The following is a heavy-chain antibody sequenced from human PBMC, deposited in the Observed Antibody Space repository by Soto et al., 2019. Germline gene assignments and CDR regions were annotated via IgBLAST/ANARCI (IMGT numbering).Heavy chain of an antibody. D-gene: IGHD6-19*01. V-gene: IGHV1-18*01. J-gene: IGHJ5*02. CDR2: ISAHKGNV. CDR3: ARDLGGWSTGWFDP. CDR1: GYTFSSYG. Sequence: ASVKVSCKASGYTFSSYGISWVRQAPGQGLEWMGWISAHKGNVKYAQKLQGRVTLTTDTSTGTAYMDLRSLRSDDTAVYYCARDLGGWSTGWFDPWGQGTLVTVSS.